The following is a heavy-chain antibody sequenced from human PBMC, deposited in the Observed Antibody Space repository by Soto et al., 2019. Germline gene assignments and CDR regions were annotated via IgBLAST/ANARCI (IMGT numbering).Heavy chain of an antibody. CDR2: IIPISGTA. J-gene: IGHJ6*02. D-gene: IGHD2-2*01. Sequence: QVQLVQSGAEVKKPGSSVKVSCKASGGTFSSYAISWVRQAPGQGLEWMGGIIPISGTANYAQKFQGRGTMTADESTSTAYMELSSMRSEDTAVYYCARSQGSSTSLEIYYYYYYGMDVWGQGTTVTVSS. CDR1: GGTFSSYA. CDR3: ARSQGSSTSLEIYYYYYYGMDV. V-gene: IGHV1-69*01.